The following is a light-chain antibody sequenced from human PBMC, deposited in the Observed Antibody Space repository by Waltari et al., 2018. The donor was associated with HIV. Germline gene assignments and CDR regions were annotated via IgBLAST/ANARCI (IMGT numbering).Light chain of an antibody. CDR2: AVS. V-gene: IGLV2-23*02. CDR3: CSYAGSSTLL. J-gene: IGLJ3*02. Sequence: QSALTQPASVSGSPGQSITLSCTGASSDVGGYKYVSWYQHPPGKAPKLMIYAVSERPSGGYNCFSGSKSGNTASLTISGLQAEDEADYDCCSYAGSSTLLFGGGTKVTVL. CDR1: SSDVGGYKY.